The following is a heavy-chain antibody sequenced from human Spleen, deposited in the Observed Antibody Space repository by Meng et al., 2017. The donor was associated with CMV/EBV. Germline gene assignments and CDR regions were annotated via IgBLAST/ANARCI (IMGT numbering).Heavy chain of an antibody. CDR1: GFTFTDYE. D-gene: IGHD5-12*01. CDR3: ARDGSVATVDY. V-gene: IGHV3-48*03. CDR2: ISSSGSTI. Sequence: GESLKISCIVSGFTFTDYEMNWVRQAPGKGLEWVSYISSSGSTIYYADSVKGRFTISRDNAKNSLYLQMNSLRAEDTAVYYCARDGSVATVDYWGQGTLVTVSS. J-gene: IGHJ4*02.